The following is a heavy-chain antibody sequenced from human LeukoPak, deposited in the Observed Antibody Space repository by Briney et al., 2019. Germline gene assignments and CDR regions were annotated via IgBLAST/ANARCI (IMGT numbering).Heavy chain of an antibody. CDR3: ARAPGLRDAFDI. Sequence: GGSLRLSYAASGFTFSSYSMNWVRQAPGKGLEWVSSISSSSSYIYYADSVKGRFTISRDNAKNSLYLQMNSLRAEDTAVYYCARAPGLRDAFDIWGQGTMVTVSS. V-gene: IGHV3-21*01. CDR2: ISSSSSYI. J-gene: IGHJ3*02. CDR1: GFTFSSYS. D-gene: IGHD2-21*01.